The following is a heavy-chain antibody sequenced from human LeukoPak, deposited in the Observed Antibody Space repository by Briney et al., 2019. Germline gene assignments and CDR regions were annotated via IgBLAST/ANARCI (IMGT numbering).Heavy chain of an antibody. CDR1: GGSISSSSYY. D-gene: IGHD3-10*01. Sequence: SETLSLTCTVSGGSISSSSYYWGWIRQPPGKGLKWIGSIYYSGSTYYNPSLKSRVTISVDTSKNQFSLKLSSVTAADTAVYYCARGRPFSGLLLWFGEFNDYWGQGTLVTVSS. V-gene: IGHV4-39*07. J-gene: IGHJ4*02. CDR3: ARGRPFSGLLLWFGEFNDY. CDR2: IYYSGST.